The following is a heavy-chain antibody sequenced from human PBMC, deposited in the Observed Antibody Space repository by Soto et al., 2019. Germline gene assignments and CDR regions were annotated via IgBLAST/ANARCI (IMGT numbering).Heavy chain of an antibody. CDR3: ARAGYCSGGSSYRFDY. CDR2: IYYSGST. Sequence: QVQLQESGPGLVKPSESLSLTCTVSGGSIRSYYWSWIRQPPGKGLEWIGYIYYSGSTNYNPSLKSRVTISVDTSKNPFSLTLSYVTAADTAVYYCARAGYCSGGSSYRFDYWGQGTLVTVSS. J-gene: IGHJ4*02. D-gene: IGHD2-15*01. CDR1: GGSIRSYY. V-gene: IGHV4-59*08.